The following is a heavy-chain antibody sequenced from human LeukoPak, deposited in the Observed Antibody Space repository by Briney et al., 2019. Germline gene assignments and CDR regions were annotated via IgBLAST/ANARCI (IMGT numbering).Heavy chain of an antibody. Sequence: SVKLSCKASGGTFSSYAISWVLQAPGQGLEWMGGIVPIFGTADYAQKFQGRVTITTDESTRTAYMELSSLRSEDTAVYYCARGGVDDCSSTSCYVTCEYWGQGTLVTVSS. CDR1: GGTFSSYA. CDR2: IVPIFGTA. V-gene: IGHV1-69*05. J-gene: IGHJ4*02. D-gene: IGHD2-2*01. CDR3: ARGGVDDCSSTSCYVTCEY.